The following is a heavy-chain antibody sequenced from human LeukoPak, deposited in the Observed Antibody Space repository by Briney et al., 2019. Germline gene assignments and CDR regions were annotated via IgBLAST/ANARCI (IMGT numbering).Heavy chain of an antibody. V-gene: IGHV4-34*01. CDR3: ARASSHRIVVVITRYFDY. CDR2: INHSGST. J-gene: IGHJ4*02. CDR1: GGSFSGYY. D-gene: IGHD3-22*01. Sequence: SETLSLTCAVYGGSFSGYYWSWIRQPPGKGLEWIGEINHSGSTNYNPSLKSRVTISVDTSKNQFSLKLSSVTAADTAVYYCARASSHRIVVVITRYFDYWGQGTLVTVSS.